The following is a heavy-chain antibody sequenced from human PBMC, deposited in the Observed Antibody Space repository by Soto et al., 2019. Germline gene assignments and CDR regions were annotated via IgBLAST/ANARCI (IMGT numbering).Heavy chain of an antibody. V-gene: IGHV4-59*08. CDR3: ASQVPGPYGSGSYFDY. D-gene: IGHD3-10*01. CDR2: IYYSGST. Sequence: QVRLQESGPGLVKPSETLSLTCTVSGGSISSYYWSWIRQPPGKGLEWIGYIYYSGSTNYNPSLKSRVTISVDTSKNQFSVKLSSVTAADTAVYYCASQVPGPYGSGSYFDYWGQGTLVTVSS. CDR1: GGSISSYY. J-gene: IGHJ4*02.